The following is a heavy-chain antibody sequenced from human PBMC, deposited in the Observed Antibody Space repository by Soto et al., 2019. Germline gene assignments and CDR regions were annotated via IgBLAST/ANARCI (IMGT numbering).Heavy chain of an antibody. V-gene: IGHV3-23*01. D-gene: IGHD2-2*01. Sequence: EVQLLESGGGLVQPGGSLRLSCAASGFTFNSYAMSWVRQAPGKGLEWVSITSGGGGTTYDADSVKGRFAISRDNSKNTLYLEMNSLRAEDTAVYFCAKRYHTTTSCFDYWGQGTLVTVSS. J-gene: IGHJ4*02. CDR3: AKRYHTTTSCFDY. CDR2: TSGGGGTT. CDR1: GFTFNSYA.